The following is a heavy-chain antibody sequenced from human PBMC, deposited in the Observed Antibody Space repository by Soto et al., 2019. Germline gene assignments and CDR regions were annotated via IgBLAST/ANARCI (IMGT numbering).Heavy chain of an antibody. V-gene: IGHV1-2*02. D-gene: IGHD6-19*01. CDR1: EYTFTGYY. CDR3: ATSSDWSPLLDY. CDR2: INPNGGGT. J-gene: IGHJ4*02. Sequence: GASVKVSCKASEYTFTGYYLHWVLQAPGQGLEWMGWINPNGGGTIYAQKFQGRLTMTRDTSITTVYMELSRLRSDDTAFYYCATSSDWSPLLDYWGQGTLVTVSS.